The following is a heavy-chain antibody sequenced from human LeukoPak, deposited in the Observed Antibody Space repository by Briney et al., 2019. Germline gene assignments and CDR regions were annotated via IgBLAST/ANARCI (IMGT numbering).Heavy chain of an antibody. CDR3: AKGKYSSSWYFDY. J-gene: IGHJ4*02. Sequence: GGSLRLSCASSGFTFSDYAMTWVRQAPGRGLEWVSAISGGGTYTYYADSVKGRFTISRDNSKNTLYLQMNSLRAEDTAVYYCAKGKYSSSWYFDYWGQGTLVTASS. CDR2: ISGGGTYT. D-gene: IGHD6-13*01. V-gene: IGHV3-23*01. CDR1: GFTFSDYA.